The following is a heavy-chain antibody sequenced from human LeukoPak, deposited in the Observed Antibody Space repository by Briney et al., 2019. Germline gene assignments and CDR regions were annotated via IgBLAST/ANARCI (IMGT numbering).Heavy chain of an antibody. Sequence: SETLSLTCTVSGGSISSYYWSWIRQPPGKGLEWIGYIYYSGSTNYNPSLKSRVTISVDTSKNQFSLKLSSVTAADTAVYYCARRGYYDFWSGYYPPNWFDPWGQGTLVTVSS. CDR3: ARRGYYDFWSGYYPPNWFDP. J-gene: IGHJ5*02. D-gene: IGHD3-3*01. CDR1: GGSISSYY. V-gene: IGHV4-59*08. CDR2: IYYSGST.